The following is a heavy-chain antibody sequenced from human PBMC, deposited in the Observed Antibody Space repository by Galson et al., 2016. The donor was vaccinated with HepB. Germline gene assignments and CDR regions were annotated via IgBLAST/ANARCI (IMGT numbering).Heavy chain of an antibody. CDR2: ISFDETNQ. CDR1: GFIFRRSG. CDR3: AKDRELQYFDWSMPWY. V-gene: IGHV3-30*18. J-gene: IGHJ4*02. Sequence: SLRLSCAASGFIFRRSGMHWVRQAPGKGLEWVAGISFDETNQHYADSVKGRFTISRDNSKNTLYLQMNSLTSEDTAVYYCAKDRELQYFDWSMPWYWGQGTLVTVSS. D-gene: IGHD3-9*01.